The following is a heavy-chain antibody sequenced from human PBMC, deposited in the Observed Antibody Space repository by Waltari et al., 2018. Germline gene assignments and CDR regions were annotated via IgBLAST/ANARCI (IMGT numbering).Heavy chain of an antibody. CDR1: GFTFSNHW. V-gene: IGHV3-74*01. D-gene: IGHD4-17*01. J-gene: IGHJ4*02. CDR2: IINDGSGA. CDR3: ARYTMTTAGDF. Sequence: EVQLVESGGDLVQPGGSLRLSCAASGFTFSNHWKHWVRQAPGKGLVWVSRIINDGSGADYADSVRGRFSIARDNAKNVLYLQMNSLRVEDTAVYYCARYTMTTAGDFWGQGTLVTVSS.